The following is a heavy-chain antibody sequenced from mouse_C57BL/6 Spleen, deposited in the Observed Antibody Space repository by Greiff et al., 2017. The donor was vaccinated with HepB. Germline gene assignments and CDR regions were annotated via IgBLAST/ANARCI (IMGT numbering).Heavy chain of an antibody. J-gene: IGHJ4*01. CDR1: GFTFSSYG. D-gene: IGHD1-1*01. CDR3: ARPYYYGSSYVRYAMDY. CDR2: ISSGGSYT. Sequence: VQLKESGGDLVKPGGSLKLSCAASGFTFSSYGMSWVRQTPDKRLEWVATISSGGSYTYYPDSVKGRFTISRDNAKNTLYLQMSSLKSEDTAMYYCARPYYYGSSYVRYAMDYWGQGTSVTVSS. V-gene: IGHV5-6*01.